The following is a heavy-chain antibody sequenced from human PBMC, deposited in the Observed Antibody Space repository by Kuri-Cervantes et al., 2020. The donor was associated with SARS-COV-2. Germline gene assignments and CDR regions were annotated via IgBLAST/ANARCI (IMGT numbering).Heavy chain of an antibody. D-gene: IGHD6-25*01. CDR1: GGTFSTSA. CDR2: IIPILSKT. CDR3: ATRIRAAADGDFYGMDV. Sequence: SVKVSCKASGGTFSTSATSWVRQAPGQGLEWMGGIIPILSKTDYAPRFQGRVTISAEQSTSTAYMELRSLRSEDTAVYYCATRIRAAADGDFYGMDVWGQGTTVTVSS. J-gene: IGHJ6*02. V-gene: IGHV1-69*10.